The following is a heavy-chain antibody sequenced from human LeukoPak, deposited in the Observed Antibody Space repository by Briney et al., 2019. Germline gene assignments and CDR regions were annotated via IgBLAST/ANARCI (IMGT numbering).Heavy chain of an antibody. CDR3: ARGASYYYDSSGYGGDY. V-gene: IGHV1-8*01. Sequence: GASVKVSCKASGYTFTSYDINWVRQATGQGLEWMGWMNPNSGNTGYAQKFQGRVTMTRNTSISTAYMELSSLRSEDTAVYYCARGASYYYDSSGYGGDYWGQGTLVTVSS. D-gene: IGHD3-22*01. CDR1: GYTFTSYD. J-gene: IGHJ4*02. CDR2: MNPNSGNT.